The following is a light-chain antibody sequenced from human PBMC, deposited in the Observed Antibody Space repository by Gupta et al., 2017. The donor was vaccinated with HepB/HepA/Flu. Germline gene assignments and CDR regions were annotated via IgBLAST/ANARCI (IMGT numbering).Light chain of an antibody. CDR1: QSVSSSY. CDR2: GAS. CDR3: QQYCSSPLT. Sequence: EIVLTQSPGTLSLSQGERATLSCRASQSVSSSYLAWYQQKPGQAPRLLIYGASSRATGIPDRFSGSVSGTDFTLTISRLEPEDFAVYYCQQYCSSPLTFGGWTKVEIK. J-gene: IGKJ4*01. V-gene: IGKV3-20*01.